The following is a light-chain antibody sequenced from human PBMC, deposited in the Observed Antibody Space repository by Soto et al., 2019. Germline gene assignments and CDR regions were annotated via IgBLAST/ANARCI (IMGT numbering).Light chain of an antibody. V-gene: IGLV2-14*01. Sequence: QSALTQPASVSGSPGQSNTISCTGTSIDVGNYKYVSWYQQHPGKAPKLMIYEVSNRPSGVSNRFSGSKSGNTAPLTISGLQAEDETDYYCFSYTSSGTYVFGTGTKV. CDR3: FSYTSSGTYV. CDR1: SIDVGNYKY. J-gene: IGLJ1*01. CDR2: EVS.